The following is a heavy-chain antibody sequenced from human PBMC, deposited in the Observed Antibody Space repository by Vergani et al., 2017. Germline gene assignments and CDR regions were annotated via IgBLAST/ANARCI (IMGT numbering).Heavy chain of an antibody. V-gene: IGHV3-23*01. D-gene: IGHD2-15*01. CDR3: ARGLKGGYCSGGSCYLGPYYYYYYMDV. CDR2: ISGSGGST. J-gene: IGHJ6*03. CDR1: GFTFSSYA. Sequence: EVQLLESGGGLVQPGGSLRLSCAASGFTFSSYAMSWVRQAPGKGLEWVSAISGSGGSTYYADSVKGRFTISRDNSKNTLYLQMNSLRAEDTAVYYCARGLKGGYCSGGSCYLGPYYYYYYMDVWGKGTTVTVSS.